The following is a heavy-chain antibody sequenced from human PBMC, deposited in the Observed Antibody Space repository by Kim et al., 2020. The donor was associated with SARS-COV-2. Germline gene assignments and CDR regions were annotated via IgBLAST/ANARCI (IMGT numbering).Heavy chain of an antibody. V-gene: IGHV3-21*01. D-gene: IGHD3-9*01. CDR2: ISSSSSYI. CDR3: ARDSDVVGYFDWLLVTTETPFDY. J-gene: IGHJ4*02. Sequence: GGSLRLSCAASGFTFSSYSMNWVRQAPGKGLEWVSSISSSSSYIYYADSVKGRFTISRDNAKNSLYLQMNSLRAEDTAVYYCARDSDVVGYFDWLLVTTETPFDYWGQGTLVTVSS. CDR1: GFTFSSYS.